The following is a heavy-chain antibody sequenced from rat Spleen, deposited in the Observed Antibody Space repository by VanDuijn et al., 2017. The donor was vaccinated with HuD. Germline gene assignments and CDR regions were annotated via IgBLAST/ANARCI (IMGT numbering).Heavy chain of an antibody. Sequence: EVQLVESDGGLVQPGRSLKLSCAASGFTFSDYYMAWVRQAPTKGLEWVATISYDGSSTYYRDSVKGRFTISRDNAKSTLYLQMDSLRSEDTATYYCARQGLGARDYFEDWGQGDMVTVSS. CDR1: GFTFSDYY. CDR2: ISYDGSST. J-gene: IGHJ2*01. D-gene: IGHD5-1*01. V-gene: IGHV5-7*01. CDR3: ARQGLGARDYFED.